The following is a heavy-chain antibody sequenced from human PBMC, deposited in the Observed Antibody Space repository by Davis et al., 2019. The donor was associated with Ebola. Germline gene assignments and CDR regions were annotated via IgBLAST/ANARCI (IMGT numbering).Heavy chain of an antibody. CDR3: ARQYYDRINQFDF. D-gene: IGHD3-16*01. V-gene: IGHV4-39*01. CDR1: GDSISNFIYY. J-gene: IGHJ4*02. Sequence: SETLSLTCSVSGDSISNFIYYWGWIRQPPGKGLEWLGSIYYTGSTYYNPSLKSRVTISVDTSKNHFSLRLTSMTAADTAVYYCARQYYDRINQFDFWGQGTLATVSS. CDR2: IYYTGST.